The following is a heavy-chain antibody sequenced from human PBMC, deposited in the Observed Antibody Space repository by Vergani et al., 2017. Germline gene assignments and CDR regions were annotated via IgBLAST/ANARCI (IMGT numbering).Heavy chain of an antibody. D-gene: IGHD2-15*01. CDR1: GFTFTNYG. CDR3: ATAGAAYCRGASCYDFFEY. Sequence: QVQLVESGGGVVQPGGSLRLSCAASGFTFTNYGMHWVRQAPGKGLEVVAFTRYDGIVEYYGDSVRGRFTISRDNSKNTLYLQMNRLRPEDTAVYYCATAGAAYCRGASCYDFFEYWGQGTLVTVAS. CDR2: TRYDGIVE. V-gene: IGHV3-30*02. J-gene: IGHJ4*02.